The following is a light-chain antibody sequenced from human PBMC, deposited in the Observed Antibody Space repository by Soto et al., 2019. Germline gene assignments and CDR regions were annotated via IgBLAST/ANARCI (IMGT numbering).Light chain of an antibody. CDR1: SSDVGGFNY. J-gene: IGLJ2*01. CDR3: SSYTTSGTVV. CDR2: DVT. Sequence: QSALTQPASVSGSPGQSITISCTGTSSDVGGFNYVCWYQQHPGKAPKLIIYDVTNRPSEVSNRFSASKSGNTASLSISGLQAEDEGDYYCSSYTTSGTVVFGGGTKVTVL. V-gene: IGLV2-14*01.